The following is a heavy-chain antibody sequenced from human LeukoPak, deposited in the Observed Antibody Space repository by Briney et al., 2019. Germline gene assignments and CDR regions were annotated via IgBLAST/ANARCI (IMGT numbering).Heavy chain of an antibody. Sequence: GASVNVSCKASGYTFTGYYMHWVRQAPGQGLEWMGWINANSGGTNYAQKFQGRVTMTQDTSIITAYMELSSLRSDDTAVYYCARAGVTGEGLDYWGQGTLVTVSS. CDR2: INANSGGT. CDR1: GYTFTGYY. J-gene: IGHJ4*02. V-gene: IGHV1-2*02. CDR3: ARAGVTGEGLDY. D-gene: IGHD7-27*01.